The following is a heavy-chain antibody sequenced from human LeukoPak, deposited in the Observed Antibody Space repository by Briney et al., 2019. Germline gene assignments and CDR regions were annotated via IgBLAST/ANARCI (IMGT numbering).Heavy chain of an antibody. CDR3: ARGVLSPGSSWYTDY. D-gene: IGHD6-13*01. V-gene: IGHV4-34*01. CDR1: GGSFSGYY. CDR2: INHSGST. J-gene: IGHJ4*02. Sequence: SETLSLTCAVYGGSFSGYYWSWIRQPPGKGLEWIGEINHSGSTNYNPSLKSRVTISVDTSKNQFSLKLSFVTAADTAVYYCARGVLSPGSSWYTDYWGQGTLVTVSS.